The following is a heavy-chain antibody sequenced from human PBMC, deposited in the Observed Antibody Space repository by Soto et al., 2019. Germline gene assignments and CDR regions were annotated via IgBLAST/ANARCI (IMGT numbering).Heavy chain of an antibody. D-gene: IGHD3-16*01. Sequence: EVQLVESGGGLVQPGGSLRLSCEASGFTVSTKYMSWVRQAPGKGLGWVSVIYSGGSTFYADSVRGRFTISRDNSKNTVNLQMNSLRAEDTAVYYCARDPWAADYWGQGTLVTVSS. V-gene: IGHV3-66*01. J-gene: IGHJ4*02. CDR1: GFTVSTKY. CDR2: IYSGGST. CDR3: ARDPWAADY.